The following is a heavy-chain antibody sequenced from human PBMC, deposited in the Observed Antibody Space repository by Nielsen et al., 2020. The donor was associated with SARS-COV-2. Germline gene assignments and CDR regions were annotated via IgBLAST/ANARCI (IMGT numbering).Heavy chain of an antibody. Sequence: SETLSLTCTVSGGSISSSSYYWGWIRQPPGKGLEWIGSIYYSGSTYYNPSLKSRVTISVDTSKNQFSLKLSSVTAADTAVYYCARLEYYYGSGSYPIFDYWGQGTLVTVSS. D-gene: IGHD3-10*01. CDR3: ARLEYYYGSGSYPIFDY. CDR2: IYYSGST. J-gene: IGHJ4*02. CDR1: GGSISSSSYY. V-gene: IGHV4-39*01.